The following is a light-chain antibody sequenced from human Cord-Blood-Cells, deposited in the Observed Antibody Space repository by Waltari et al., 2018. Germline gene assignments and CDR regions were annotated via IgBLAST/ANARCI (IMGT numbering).Light chain of an antibody. CDR3: QQYNSYPYT. CDR1: QRISSW. J-gene: IGKJ2*01. V-gene: IGKV1-5*03. CDR2: KGS. Sequence: QLTQSPSTLSVSVGDRVPITCRASQRISSWLVWYQQKLGKAPKLLIYKGSSLESGVPSRFSGRGSGTEVTLTISSLQPYDFATYCCQQYNSYPYTFGQGTKLAIK.